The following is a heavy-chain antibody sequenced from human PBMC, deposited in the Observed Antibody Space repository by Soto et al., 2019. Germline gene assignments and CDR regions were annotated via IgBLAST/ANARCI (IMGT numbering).Heavy chain of an antibody. CDR1: GGSISSYY. CDR2: IYNSGST. D-gene: IGHD2-15*01. J-gene: IGHJ4*02. V-gene: IGHV4-59*08. Sequence: SETLSLTCTVSGGSISSYYWNWIRQPPGKGLEWIGNIYNSGSTNYNPSLKSRVTMSADTSNNQFSLKLSSVTAADTAVYYCARRGPIPAKTIFDSWGQGTLVTVSS. CDR3: ARRGPIPAKTIFDS.